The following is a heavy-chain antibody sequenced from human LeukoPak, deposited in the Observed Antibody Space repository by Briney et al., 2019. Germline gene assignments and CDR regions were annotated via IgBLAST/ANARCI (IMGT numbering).Heavy chain of an antibody. D-gene: IGHD3-22*01. J-gene: IGHJ4*02. Sequence: GGSLRLSCAASGFTFSSYSMNWVRQAPGKGLEWVSSISSSSSYIYYADSVKGRFTISRDNAKNSLYLQMTSLRAEDTAVYHCARVAGPYYYASSGPLDYWGQGSLVTVSS. CDR1: GFTFSSYS. CDR3: ARVAGPYYYASSGPLDY. CDR2: ISSSSSYI. V-gene: IGHV3-21*01.